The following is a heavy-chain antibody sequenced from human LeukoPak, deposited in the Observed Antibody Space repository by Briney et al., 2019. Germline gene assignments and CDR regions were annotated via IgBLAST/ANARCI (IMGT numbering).Heavy chain of an antibody. D-gene: IGHD3-9*01. J-gene: IGHJ6*03. Sequence: GGSLRLSCAASGFTFSIYTMNWVRQATGKGLEWVAVISSDGIKKYYADSVKGRFTVSRDNSKHTLYLQMNSLRAEDTALYYCAREGHYDILTGYSPVEYYFYYMDVWGKGTTVTVSS. CDR3: AREGHYDILTGYSPVEYYFYYMDV. CDR2: ISSDGIKK. CDR1: GFTFSIYT. V-gene: IGHV3-30*04.